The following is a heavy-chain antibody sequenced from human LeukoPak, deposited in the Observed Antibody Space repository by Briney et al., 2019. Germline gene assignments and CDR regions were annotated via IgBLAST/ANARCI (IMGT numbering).Heavy chain of an antibody. D-gene: IGHD3-3*01. CDR1: GYTFTSYG. Sequence: ASVKVSCKASGYTFTSYGISWVRQAPGQGLEWMGWISAYNGNTNYAQKLQGRVTMTTDTSTSTAYMELRSLRSDHTAVYYCARGGLPAGYDFWSGYYPLFDPWGQGTLVTVSS. J-gene: IGHJ5*02. CDR2: ISAYNGNT. V-gene: IGHV1-18*01. CDR3: ARGGLPAGYDFWSGYYPLFDP.